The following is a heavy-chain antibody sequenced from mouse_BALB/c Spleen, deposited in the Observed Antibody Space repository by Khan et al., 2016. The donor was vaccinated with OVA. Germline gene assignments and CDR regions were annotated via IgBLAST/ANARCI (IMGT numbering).Heavy chain of an antibody. CDR3: TRSGYGSFAY. CDR1: GYTFTSYY. D-gene: IGHD2-2*01. V-gene: IGHV1S81*02. J-gene: IGHJ3*01. Sequence: VQLQQSGAELVKPGASVRLSCKASGYTFTSYYLYWVKQRPGQGLEWIGDINPNNGGTNFNEKFKSKATLTVDKSSSTAYIQLNSLTSEDSAVFDCTRSGYGSFAYWGQGTLVTVSA. CDR2: INPNNGGT.